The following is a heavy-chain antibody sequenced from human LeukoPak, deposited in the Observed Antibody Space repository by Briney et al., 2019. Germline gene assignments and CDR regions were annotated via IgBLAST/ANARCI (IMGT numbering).Heavy chain of an antibody. V-gene: IGHV4-34*01. CDR3: ARDLSSSFPDAFDI. J-gene: IGHJ3*02. Sequence: SETLSLTCAVYGGSFSGYYWSWIRQPPGKGLEWIGEINHSGSTNYNPSLKSRVTISVDTSKNQFSLKLSSVTAADTAVYYCARDLSSSFPDAFDIWGQGTMVTVSS. D-gene: IGHD6-13*01. CDR2: INHSGST. CDR1: GGSFSGYY.